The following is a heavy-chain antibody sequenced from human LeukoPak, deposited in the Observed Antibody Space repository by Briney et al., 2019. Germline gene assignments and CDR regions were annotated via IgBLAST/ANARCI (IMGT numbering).Heavy chain of an antibody. J-gene: IGHJ4*02. Sequence: GGSLRLSCAASGFTFSSYAMSWVRQAPGKGLEWVSAISGSGGSTYYADSVKGRFTISRDNSRNTLYLQMNSLRAEDTAVYYCAKVLLWFGIYYYFDYWGQGTLVTVSS. V-gene: IGHV3-23*01. CDR2: ISGSGGST. CDR3: AKVLLWFGIYYYFDY. CDR1: GFTFSSYA. D-gene: IGHD3-10*01.